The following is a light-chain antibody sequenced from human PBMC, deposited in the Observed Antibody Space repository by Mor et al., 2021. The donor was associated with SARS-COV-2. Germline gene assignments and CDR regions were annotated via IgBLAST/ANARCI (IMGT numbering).Light chain of an antibody. J-gene: IGKJ2*01. CDR3: QHYVHWPPGYT. V-gene: IGKV3-15*01. CDR1: SLGND. Sequence: SLGNDLAWYHQRPGQAPRLLVYHISTRAAGVPVRFIGAGSGTAFTLTISSLQSDDLGVYYCQHYVHWPPGYTFGQGTRLDI. CDR2: HIS.